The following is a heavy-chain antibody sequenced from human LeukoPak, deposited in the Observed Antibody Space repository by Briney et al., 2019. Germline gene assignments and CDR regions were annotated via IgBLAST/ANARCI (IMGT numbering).Heavy chain of an antibody. J-gene: IGHJ4*02. CDR3: ARRFRGYDYFDY. D-gene: IGHD3-10*01. CDR2: IYPGDSDT. V-gene: IGHV5-51*01. CDR1: GYSFTSYW. Sequence: GESLQISCKVSGYSFTSYWIGWVRQMPGKGLEWMGIIYPGDSDTRYSPTFQGQVTISADKSITTAYLQWSSLKASDTAMYYCARRFRGYDYFDYWGQGTLVTVSS.